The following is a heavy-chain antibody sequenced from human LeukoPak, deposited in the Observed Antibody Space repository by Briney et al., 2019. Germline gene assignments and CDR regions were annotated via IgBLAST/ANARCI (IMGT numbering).Heavy chain of an antibody. D-gene: IGHD3-22*01. CDR3: AKDNYYDTEVYYYGMDV. V-gene: IGHV3-30*18. J-gene: IGHJ6*02. CDR2: ISYDGSNK. Sequence: GGSLRLSCAASGFTFSSYGMHWVRQAPGKGLEWVAVISYDGSNKYYADSVKGRFTISRDNSKNTLYLQMNSLRAEDTAVYYCAKDNYYDTEVYYYGMDVWGQGTTVTVSS. CDR1: GFTFSSYG.